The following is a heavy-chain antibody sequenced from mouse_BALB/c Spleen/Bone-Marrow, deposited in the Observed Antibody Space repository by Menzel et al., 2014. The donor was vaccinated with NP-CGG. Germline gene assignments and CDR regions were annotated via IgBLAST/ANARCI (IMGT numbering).Heavy chain of an antibody. CDR1: GFNIKDTY. Sequence: VQLPQSGAELVKPGASVTLSCTASGFNIKDTYMHWVKQRPEQGLEWIGRIDPANGNTKYDPKFQGKATITADTSSNTDDLQLSRLTSEDTAGYYCANYYYGSSLFAYWGQGTLVTVSA. D-gene: IGHD1-1*01. V-gene: IGHV14-3*02. J-gene: IGHJ3*01. CDR3: ANYYYGSSLFAY. CDR2: IDPANGNT.